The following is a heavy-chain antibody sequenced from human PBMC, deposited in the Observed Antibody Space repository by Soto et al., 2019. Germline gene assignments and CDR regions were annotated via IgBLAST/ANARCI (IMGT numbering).Heavy chain of an antibody. CDR1: GFTFSSYA. CDR2: ISWNSGSI. J-gene: IGHJ6*03. D-gene: IGHD5-12*01. Sequence: PGGSLRLSCAASGFTFSSYAMHWVRQAPGKGLEWVSGISWNSGSIGYADSVKGRFTISRDNAKNSLYLQMNSLRAEDTALYYCAKDIIEVGDIVATHYMDVWGKGTTVTVSS. CDR3: AKDIIEVGDIVATHYMDV. V-gene: IGHV3-9*01.